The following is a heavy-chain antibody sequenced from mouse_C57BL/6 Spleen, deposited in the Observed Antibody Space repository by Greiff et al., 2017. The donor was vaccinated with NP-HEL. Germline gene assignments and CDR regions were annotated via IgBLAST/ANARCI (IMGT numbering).Heavy chain of an antibody. Sequence: EVQLQQSGPELVKPGASVKISCKASGYTFTDYYMNWVKQSHGKSLEWIGDINPNNGGTSYNQKFKGKATLTVDKSSSTAYMELRSLTSEDSAVYYCARGRAVVDTDFDYWGQGTTLTVSS. CDR2: INPNNGGT. J-gene: IGHJ2*01. CDR1: GYTFTDYY. D-gene: IGHD1-1*01. CDR3: ARGRAVVDTDFDY. V-gene: IGHV1-26*01.